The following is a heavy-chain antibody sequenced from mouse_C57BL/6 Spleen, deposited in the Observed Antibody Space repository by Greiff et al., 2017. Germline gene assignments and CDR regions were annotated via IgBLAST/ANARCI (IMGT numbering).Heavy chain of an antibody. CDR2: IDPSDSYT. CDR3: ARGSSYWYFDV. CDR1: GYTFTSYW. V-gene: IGHV1-59*01. D-gene: IGHD1-1*01. J-gene: IGHJ1*03. Sequence: VQLQQSGAELVRPGTSVKLSCKASGYTFTSYWMHWVKQRPGQGLEWIGVIDPSDSYTNYNQKFKGKATLTVDTSSSTAYMQLSSLTSEDSAVYYCARGSSYWYFDVWGTGTTVTVSS.